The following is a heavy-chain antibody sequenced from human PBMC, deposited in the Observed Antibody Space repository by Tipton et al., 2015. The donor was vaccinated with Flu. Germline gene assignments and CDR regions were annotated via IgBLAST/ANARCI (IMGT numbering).Heavy chain of an antibody. Sequence: TLSLTCTVSGGSISSGGYYWSWIRQHPGKGLEWIGYIYYSGSTYYNPSLKSRVTISVDTSKNQFSLKLSSVTAADTAVYYCAREGDYYDSSGPISLSYYWGQGTLVTVSS. J-gene: IGHJ4*02. CDR3: AREGDYYDSSGPISLSYY. CDR1: GGSISSGGYY. D-gene: IGHD3-22*01. V-gene: IGHV4-31*03. CDR2: IYYSGST.